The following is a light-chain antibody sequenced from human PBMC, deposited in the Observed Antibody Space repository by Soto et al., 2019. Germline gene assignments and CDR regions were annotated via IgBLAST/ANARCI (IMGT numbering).Light chain of an antibody. CDR2: GAS. J-gene: IGKJ2*01. Sequence: EIVMTQSPATLSVSPGERATLSCRASQSVSSNLAWYQQTPGQAPRLLIYGASARATGIPARFSGSGSGTEVTLTISSLQSEDFAVYYCQHYNNWPYTFGQGTKLEVK. CDR3: QHYNNWPYT. V-gene: IGKV3-15*01. CDR1: QSVSSN.